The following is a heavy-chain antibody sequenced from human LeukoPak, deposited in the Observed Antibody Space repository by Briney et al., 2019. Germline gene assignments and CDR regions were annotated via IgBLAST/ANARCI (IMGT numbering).Heavy chain of an antibody. CDR3: ARAAAGTTVTYFDY. CDR1: GFTFSSYS. V-gene: IGHV3-21*01. CDR2: ISSSSSYI. J-gene: IGHJ4*02. D-gene: IGHD6-13*01. Sequence: GGSLRLSCAASGFTFSSYSMNWVRQAPGKGLEWVSSISSSSSYIYYADSVKGRFTISRDNAKNSLYLQMNSLRAEDTAVYYCARAAAGTTVTYFDYWGQGTLVTVSS.